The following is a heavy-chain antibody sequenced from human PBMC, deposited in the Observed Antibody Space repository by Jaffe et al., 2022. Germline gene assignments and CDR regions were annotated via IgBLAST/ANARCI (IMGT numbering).Heavy chain of an antibody. CDR1: GGSFSGYY. CDR2: INHSGST. D-gene: IGHD5-18*01. CDR3: ARCRRGYSYGCLGFDY. Sequence: QVQLQQWGAGLLKPSETLSLTCAVYGGSFSGYYWSWIRQPPGKGLEWIGEINHSGSTNYNPSLKSRVTISVDTSKNQFSLKLSSVTAADTAVYYCARCRRGYSYGCLGFDYWGQGTLVTVSS. J-gene: IGHJ4*02. V-gene: IGHV4-34*01.